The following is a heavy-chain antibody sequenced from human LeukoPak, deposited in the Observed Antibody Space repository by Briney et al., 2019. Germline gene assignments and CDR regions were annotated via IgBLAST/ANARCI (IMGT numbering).Heavy chain of an antibody. CDR1: EFTFNTYT. D-gene: IGHD3-9*01. CDR2: ITANSTAI. J-gene: IGHJ4*02. V-gene: IGHV3-21*01. CDR3: ARTYFDILTGYNPYFDY. Sequence: GGSLRLSCAASEFTFNTYTMNWVRQAPGKGLEWVSSITANSTAIYSADSVKGRFTISRDNAKNLLYLQMNSLRAEDTAVYYCARTYFDILTGYNPYFDYWGQGILVTVSS.